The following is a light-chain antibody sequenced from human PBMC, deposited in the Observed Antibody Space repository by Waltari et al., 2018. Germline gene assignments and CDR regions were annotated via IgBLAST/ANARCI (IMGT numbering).Light chain of an antibody. CDR3: LQYDNVPPT. Sequence: DIQMTQSPSSLSASVGDRATITCQASQDIRNHLNWYQQKPGKPPKLLIYDASNLQSGVPSRFSGIQSGTDFTFTISSLQPEDIATYYCLQYDNVPPTFGAGTKVDIK. J-gene: IGKJ4*01. V-gene: IGKV1-33*01. CDR2: DAS. CDR1: QDIRNH.